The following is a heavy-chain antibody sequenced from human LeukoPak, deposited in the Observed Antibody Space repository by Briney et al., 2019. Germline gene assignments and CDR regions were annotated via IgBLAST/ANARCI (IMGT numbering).Heavy chain of an antibody. CDR3: ARMEGYSSSWYDDY. CDR1: GFTFSSYS. D-gene: IGHD6-13*01. CDR2: ISSSSSYI. V-gene: IGHV3-21*01. Sequence: PGGSLRLSXAASGFTFSSYSMNWVRQAPGKGVEWVSSISSSSSYIYYADLVKGRFTISRDNAKNSLYLQMNSLRAEDTAVYYCARMEGYSSSWYDDYWGQGTLVTVSS. J-gene: IGHJ4*02.